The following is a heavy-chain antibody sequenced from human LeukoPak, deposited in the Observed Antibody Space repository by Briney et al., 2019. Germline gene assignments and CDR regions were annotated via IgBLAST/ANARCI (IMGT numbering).Heavy chain of an antibody. Sequence: ASVKVSCKASGYAFTGYYMHWVRQAPGQGPEWMGWINPNSGGTNYAQNFQGRGTMTRDTSISTVYMELSRLRSDDTAVSYCARVGYYESSGYCEYWGQGTLVTVSS. CDR3: ARVGYYESSGYCEY. J-gene: IGHJ4*02. D-gene: IGHD3-22*01. V-gene: IGHV1-2*02. CDR2: INPNSGGT. CDR1: GYAFTGYY.